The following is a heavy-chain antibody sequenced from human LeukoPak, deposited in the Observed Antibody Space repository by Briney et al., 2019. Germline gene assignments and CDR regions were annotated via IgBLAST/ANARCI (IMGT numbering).Heavy chain of an antibody. J-gene: IGHJ4*02. V-gene: IGHV3-66*01. CDR3: ARALAAASHTSFDY. D-gene: IGHD6-13*01. CDR1: GFTVSSDY. CDR2: IYAGGST. Sequence: GGSLRLSCAASGFTVSSDYKSWVRQAPGKGLEWVSIIYAGGSTYYADSVKGRFIVSRDNSKNTVYLQINSLRAEDTAVYYCARALAAASHTSFDYWGQGTLVTVTS.